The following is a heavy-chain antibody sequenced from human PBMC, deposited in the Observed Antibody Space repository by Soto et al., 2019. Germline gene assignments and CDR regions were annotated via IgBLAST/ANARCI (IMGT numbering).Heavy chain of an antibody. D-gene: IGHD2-21*01. CDR3: ARRWGGTFDY. V-gene: IGHV4-59*01. J-gene: IGHJ4*02. CDR1: GGSISSYY. CDR2: IYYSGST. Sequence: QVQLQESGPGLVKPSETLSLTCTVSGGSISSYYWSWIRQPPGKGLEWIGYIYYSGSTNYNPSLXRXAXIXLDTSKNQFSLKLSSVTAADTAVYYCARRWGGTFDYWGQGTLVTVSS.